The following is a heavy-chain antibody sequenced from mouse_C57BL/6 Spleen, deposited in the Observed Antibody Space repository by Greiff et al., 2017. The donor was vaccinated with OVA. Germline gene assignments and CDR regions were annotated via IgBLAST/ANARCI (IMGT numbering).Heavy chain of an antibody. J-gene: IGHJ1*03. D-gene: IGHD2-2*01. CDR3: ARLVTPRWYFDV. CDR1: GYAFSSSW. V-gene: IGHV1-82*01. CDR2: IYPGDGDT. Sequence: VQLQQSGPELVKPGASVKISCKASGYAFSSSWMNWVKQRPGKGLEWIGRIYPGDGDTNYNGKFKGKATLTADKSSSTAYMQLSSLTSEDSAVYFCARLVTPRWYFDVWGTGTTVTVSS.